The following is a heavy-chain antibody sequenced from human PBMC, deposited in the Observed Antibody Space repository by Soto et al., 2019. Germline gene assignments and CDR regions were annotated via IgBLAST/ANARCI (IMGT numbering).Heavy chain of an antibody. CDR3: ARGGSGLTGDKGTLGY. CDR2: IYYSGST. V-gene: IGHV4-61*01. CDR1: GGSMSSSSTYY. D-gene: IGHD7-27*01. Sequence: SETLSLTCTVSGGSMSSSSTYYWSWIRQPPGKGLEWIGYIYYSGSTNYNPSLKSRVTISVDTSKNQFSLKLSSVTAADTAVYYCARGGSGLTGDKGTLGYWGQGTLVTVSS. J-gene: IGHJ4*02.